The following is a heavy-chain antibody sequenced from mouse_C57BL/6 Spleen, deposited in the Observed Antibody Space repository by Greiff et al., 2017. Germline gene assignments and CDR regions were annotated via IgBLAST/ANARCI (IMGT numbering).Heavy chain of an antibody. V-gene: IGHV1-69*01. CDR1: GYTFTSYW. J-gene: IGHJ2*01. CDR2: IDPSDSYT. CDR3: SSWVYDGYYGVYVDY. Sequence: VKLQQPGAELVMPGASVKLSCKASGYTFTSYWMHWVKQRPGHGLAWIGEIDPSDSYTNYNQKFKGKSTLTVDKSSSTAYMQLSSLTSEYSAVYYCSSWVYDGYYGVYVDYWGQGTTLTVSS. D-gene: IGHD2-3*01.